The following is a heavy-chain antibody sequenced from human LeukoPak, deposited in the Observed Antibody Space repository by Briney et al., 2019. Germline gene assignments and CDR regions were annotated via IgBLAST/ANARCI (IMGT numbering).Heavy chain of an antibody. J-gene: IGHJ4*02. CDR1: GGSFSGYY. D-gene: IGHD6-19*01. CDR2: INHSGST. Sequence: SETLSLTCAVYGGSFSGYYWSWIRQPPGKGLEWIGEINHSGSTNYNPSLKSRVTVSVDTSKNQFSLRLTSVTAADTAVYYCARARGAVAIDYWGQGTLVTVSS. CDR3: ARARGAVAIDY. V-gene: IGHV4-34*01.